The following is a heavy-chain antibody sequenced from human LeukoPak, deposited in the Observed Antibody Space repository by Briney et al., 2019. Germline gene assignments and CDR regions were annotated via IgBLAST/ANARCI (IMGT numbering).Heavy chain of an antibody. CDR1: GFTFSSYS. Sequence: GGSLRLSCAASGFTFSSYSMNWVRQAPGKGLEWVAGIFGSGGSPHYADSVKGRFTISRDNSKNTLYLQMNSLRPDDTAVYYCTNTATGWGQGTLVTVSS. CDR2: IFGSGGSP. D-gene: IGHD4-17*01. V-gene: IGHV3-23*01. J-gene: IGHJ4*02. CDR3: TNTATG.